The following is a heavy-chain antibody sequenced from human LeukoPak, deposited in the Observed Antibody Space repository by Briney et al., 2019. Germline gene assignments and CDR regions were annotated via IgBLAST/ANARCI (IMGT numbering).Heavy chain of an antibody. J-gene: IGHJ6*02. CDR1: GFTFSSYS. CDR2: ISSSSSTI. D-gene: IGHD2-2*01. V-gene: IGHV3-48*01. Sequence: GGSLRLSCAASGFTFSSYSMNWVRQAPGKGLEWVSYISSSSSTIYYADSVKGRFTISRDNAKNSLYLQMNSLRAEDTAVYYCARDPVGYCSSTSCTRMDVWGQGTTVTVSS. CDR3: ARDPVGYCSSTSCTRMDV.